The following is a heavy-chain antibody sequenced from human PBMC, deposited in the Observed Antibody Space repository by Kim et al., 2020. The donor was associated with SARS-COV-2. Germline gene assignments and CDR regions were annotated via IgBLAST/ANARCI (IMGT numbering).Heavy chain of an antibody. CDR3: ARDGGFTNHDWYFVR. J-gene: IGHJ2*01. CDR1: GFNFRNYF. Sequence: GGSLRLSCAASGFNFRNYFMNWVRQAPGKVPVWISRITHIGRTQSNADPVKGRFTTSMGNTKNTLDLEMTRLRAEDTAIYYCARDGGFTNHDWYFVRWGRGTLVTVSS. CDR2: ITHIGRTQ. V-gene: IGHV3-74*01. D-gene: IGHD2-2*01.